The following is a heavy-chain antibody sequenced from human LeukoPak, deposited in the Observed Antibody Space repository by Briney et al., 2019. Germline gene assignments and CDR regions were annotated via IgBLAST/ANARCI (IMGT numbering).Heavy chain of an antibody. CDR2: ISAYNGNT. J-gene: IGHJ3*02. V-gene: IGHV1-18*01. D-gene: IGHD3-10*01. CDR3: ARNLWFGESSDAFDM. CDR1: GYTFTNYG. Sequence: ASVKVSCKASGYTFTNYGISWVRQAPGQGLEWMGWISAYNGNTNYAQKLQGRVTMTTDTSTSTAYMDLRSLRSDDTAVYYCARNLWFGESSDAFDMWGQGTMVTVSS.